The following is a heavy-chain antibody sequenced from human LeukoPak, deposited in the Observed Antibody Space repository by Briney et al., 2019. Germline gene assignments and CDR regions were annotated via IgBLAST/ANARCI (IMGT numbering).Heavy chain of an antibody. CDR1: GGSISSYY. CDR3: ARDRAGVAATPGFWFDP. V-gene: IGHV4-59*01. CDR2: IYYSGST. D-gene: IGHD2-15*01. Sequence: SETLSLTCTVSGGSISSYYWSWIRQPPGKGLEWIGYIYYSGSTNYNPSLKGRVTISVDTSKNQFSLKLSSVTAADTAVYYCARDRAGVAATPGFWFDPWGQGTLVTVSS. J-gene: IGHJ5*02.